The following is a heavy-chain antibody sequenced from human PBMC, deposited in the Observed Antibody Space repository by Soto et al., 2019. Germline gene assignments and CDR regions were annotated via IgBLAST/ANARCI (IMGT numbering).Heavy chain of an antibody. CDR1: GFTFSSYG. Sequence: GGSLRLSCAASGFTFSSYGMHWVRQAPGKGLEWVAVIWYDGSNKYYADSVKGRFTISRDNSKNTLYLQMNSLRADDTAVYYCARDWAARYFDYWGQGTLVTVSS. D-gene: IGHD6-13*01. J-gene: IGHJ4*02. V-gene: IGHV3-33*01. CDR3: ARDWAARYFDY. CDR2: IWYDGSNK.